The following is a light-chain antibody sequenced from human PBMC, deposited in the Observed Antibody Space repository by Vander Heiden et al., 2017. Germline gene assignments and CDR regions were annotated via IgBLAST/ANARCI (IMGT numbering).Light chain of an antibody. Sequence: NFLPTHPHAMSESTRKTVSISCTSSSSSNARNYVQRYHQRPGSSPTTVIYEDNQRPSGVPDRFSGSIDSASNSASLTISGLKTEDEADSYCQSYDSSTCVFGGGTKLTVL. J-gene: IGLJ3*02. V-gene: IGLV6-57*01. CDR1: SSSNARNY. CDR3: QSYDSSTCV. CDR2: EDN.